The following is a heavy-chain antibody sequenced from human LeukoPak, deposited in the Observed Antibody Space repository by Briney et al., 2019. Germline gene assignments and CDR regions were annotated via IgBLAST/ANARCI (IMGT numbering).Heavy chain of an antibody. V-gene: IGHV4-39*01. J-gene: IGHJ4*02. CDR1: GGSISSGSYY. D-gene: IGHD1-14*01. CDR2: IYYSGST. Sequence: PSETLSLTCTVSGGSISSGSYYWGWIRQPPGKGLEWIGSIYYSGSTYYNPSLKSRVTISIDTSKNQFSLKLSSVTAADTAVYYCARGTTAWHWKLDYWGQGSLVTVSS. CDR3: ARGTTAWHWKLDY.